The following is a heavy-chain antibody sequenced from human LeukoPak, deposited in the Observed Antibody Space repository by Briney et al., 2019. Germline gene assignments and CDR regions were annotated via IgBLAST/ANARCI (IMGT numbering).Heavy chain of an antibody. D-gene: IGHD3-10*01. CDR3: ATQPGSDY. V-gene: IGHV3-74*01. J-gene: IGHJ4*02. CDR2: INSDGSVS. Sequence: GGSLRLSCAAAGFTFSNYGMHWVRQAPGKGLVWVSRINSDGSVSNYADSVKGRFTISRDNAKNTLYLQMNGLRAEDTAMYYCATQPGSDYWGQGTLVTVSS. CDR1: GFTFSNYG.